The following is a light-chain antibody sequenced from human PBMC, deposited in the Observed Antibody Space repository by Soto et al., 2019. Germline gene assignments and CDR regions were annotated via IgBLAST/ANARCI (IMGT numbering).Light chain of an antibody. J-gene: IGLJ3*02. CDR1: SSNIGAGYN. CDR3: QSYDSSLSGWL. CDR2: GDS. V-gene: IGLV1-40*01. Sequence: QSVLTQPPSVSGAPGQRVTISCTGSSSNIGAGYNVHWYQQVPGTAPKLLIYGDSNRPSGVPDGFSGSKSGTSASLAITGLQAEDEADYYCQSYDSSLSGWLFGGGTKLTVL.